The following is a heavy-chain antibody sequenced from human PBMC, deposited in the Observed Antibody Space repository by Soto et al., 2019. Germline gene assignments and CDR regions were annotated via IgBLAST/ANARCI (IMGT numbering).Heavy chain of an antibody. V-gene: IGHV3-48*02. Sequence: EVQLVESGGGLVQSGGSLRLSCAASGFILSSYSMNWVRQAPGKGLEWVSYISSTSSTIYYADSVKGRFTISRDSAKNSVYLQMNSLSDVDTAVYYCASGPWSHYDCWGRGTLVAVSS. J-gene: IGHJ4*02. CDR2: ISSTSSTI. D-gene: IGHD1-26*01. CDR3: ASGPWSHYDC. CDR1: GFILSSYS.